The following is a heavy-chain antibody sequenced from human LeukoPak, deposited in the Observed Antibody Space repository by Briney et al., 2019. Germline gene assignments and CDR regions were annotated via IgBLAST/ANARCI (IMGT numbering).Heavy chain of an antibody. CDR3: ARDLRYCSSTSCYAPDY. Sequence: GGSLRLSCAASGFTFSSYSMNWVRQAPGKGLEWVSSISSSSSYIYYADSVEGRFTISRDNAKNSLYLQMNSLRAEDTAVYYCARDLRYCSSTSCYAPDYWGQGTLVTVSS. V-gene: IGHV3-21*01. CDR1: GFTFSSYS. D-gene: IGHD2-2*01. J-gene: IGHJ4*02. CDR2: ISSSSSYI.